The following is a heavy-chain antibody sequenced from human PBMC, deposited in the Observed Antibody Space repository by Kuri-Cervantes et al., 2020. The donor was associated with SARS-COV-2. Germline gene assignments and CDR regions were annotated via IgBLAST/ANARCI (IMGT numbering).Heavy chain of an antibody. CDR3: VREEAIGSPSQD. CDR2: IYTSGST. V-gene: IGHV4-4*07. J-gene: IGHJ4*02. Sequence: ESLKISCTVSGGSISSYYWSWIRQPAGKGLEWIGRIYTSGSTNYNPSLKSRVTMSVDTSKNQFSLKLSSVTAADTAVYYCVREEAIGSPSQDWGQGTLVTVSS. CDR1: GGSISSYY. D-gene: IGHD1-26*01.